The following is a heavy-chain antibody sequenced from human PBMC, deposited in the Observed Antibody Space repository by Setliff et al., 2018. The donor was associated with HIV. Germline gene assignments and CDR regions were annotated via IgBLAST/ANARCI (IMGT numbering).Heavy chain of an antibody. V-gene: IGHV4-34*01. CDR1: GGSFSGYY. D-gene: IGHD5-18*01. Sequence: SETLSLTCAVYGGSFSGYYWSWIRQPPGKGLEWIGEIHHGGSTNYMPSLKNRVTISVDTSKNQFSLTLRSLTAADTAVYYCAKDLEGGYSYGTFDYWGQGTLVTVSS. CDR2: IHHGGST. J-gene: IGHJ4*02. CDR3: AKDLEGGYSYGTFDY.